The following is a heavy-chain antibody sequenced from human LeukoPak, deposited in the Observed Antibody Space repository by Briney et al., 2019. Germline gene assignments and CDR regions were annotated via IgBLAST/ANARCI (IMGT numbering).Heavy chain of an antibody. CDR3: ARDEGDSSGYHPGL. V-gene: IGHV3-33*01. D-gene: IGHD3-22*01. Sequence: PGRSLRLSSAASGFTLSNYGMHWVRQAPGKGLEWVAAIWHDGSRKYYAESVKGRFTISRDNARNTVYVQVDSLRAEDTAVYYCARDEGDSSGYHPGLWGQGTLVTVSS. CDR2: IWHDGSRK. CDR1: GFTLSNYG. J-gene: IGHJ1*01.